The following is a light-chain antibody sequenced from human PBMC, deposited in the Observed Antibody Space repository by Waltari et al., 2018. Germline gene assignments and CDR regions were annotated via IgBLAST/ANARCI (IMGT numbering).Light chain of an antibody. CDR1: QNITFY. Sequence: ETQMTQSPSSLSASVGDRVAISCRARQNITFYLIWYQQKPLKPPKLLINAASTLQSGVPSRLRGSGSGTDFTLFISSLQPEDYGTYYCQQSYFMPRSFGPGTKV. J-gene: IGKJ3*01. CDR2: AAS. CDR3: QQSYFMPRS. V-gene: IGKV1-39*01.